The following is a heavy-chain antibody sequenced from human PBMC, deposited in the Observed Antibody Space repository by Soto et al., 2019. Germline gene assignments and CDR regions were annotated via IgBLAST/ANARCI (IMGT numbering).Heavy chain of an antibody. CDR3: ARDRPLGYYDFWSGYSAWFDP. J-gene: IGHJ5*02. CDR2: ISAYNGNT. V-gene: IGHV1-18*01. D-gene: IGHD3-3*01. Sequence: GASVKVSCKASGYTFTSYGISWVRQAPGQGLEWMGWISAYNGNTNYAQKLQGRVTMTTDTSTSTAYMELRSLRSDDTAVYYCARDRPLGYYDFWSGYSAWFDPWRQRTLVTVSS. CDR1: GYTFTSYG.